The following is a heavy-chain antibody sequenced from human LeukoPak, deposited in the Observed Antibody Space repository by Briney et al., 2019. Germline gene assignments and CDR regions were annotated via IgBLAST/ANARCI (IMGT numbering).Heavy chain of an antibody. V-gene: IGHV4-39*01. CDR3: ARHRKVRGVIAGLNYYYYMDV. CDR1: GGSISSSRDY. D-gene: IGHD3-10*01. Sequence: PSETLSLTCTVSGGSISSSRDYWAWIRQPPGKGLEWIANIYYSGSTYYSPSLKSRVTISVDTSKNQFFLKLSSVTAADTAVYYCARHRKVRGVIAGLNYYYYMDVWGKGTTVTISS. J-gene: IGHJ6*03. CDR2: IYYSGST.